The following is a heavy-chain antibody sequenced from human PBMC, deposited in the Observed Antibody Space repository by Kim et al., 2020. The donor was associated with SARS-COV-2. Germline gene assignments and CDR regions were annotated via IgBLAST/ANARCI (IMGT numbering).Heavy chain of an antibody. Sequence: GGSLRLSCAASGFTFSDHFVDWVRQAPGKGLEWVGRSKSKGYSYTTEYSASVKGRFTISRDESKNSVYLQMNSLKSEDTAMYYCARIREFYGEWGQGTLVTVSS. V-gene: IGHV3-72*01. D-gene: IGHD4-17*01. CDR3: ARIREFYGE. J-gene: IGHJ4*02. CDR1: GFTFSDHF. CDR2: SKSKGYSYTT.